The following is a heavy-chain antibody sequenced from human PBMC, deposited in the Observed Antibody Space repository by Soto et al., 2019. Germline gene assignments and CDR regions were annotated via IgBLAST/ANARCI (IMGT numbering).Heavy chain of an antibody. CDR1: GGTFSTSG. D-gene: IGHD6-19*01. V-gene: IGHV1-69*01. J-gene: IGHJ4*02. Sequence: QVHLVQSGAEVKKPGSSVKVSCKASGGTFSTSGISWVRQAPGQGLVWVGRIVPLLGTANYAQRFQGRVTLTADESTSTGYMELSSLRSEDTAVYYCAREFSSGWSGYWGQGTLVTVSS. CDR3: AREFSSGWSGY. CDR2: IVPLLGTA.